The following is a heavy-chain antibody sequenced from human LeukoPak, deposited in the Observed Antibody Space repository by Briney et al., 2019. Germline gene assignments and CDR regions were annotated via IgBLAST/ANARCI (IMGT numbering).Heavy chain of an antibody. J-gene: IGHJ4*02. V-gene: IGHV1-46*01. Sequence: GASVKVSCKASGYTFTSYYMHWVRQAPGQGLEWMGIINPSGGSTSYAQKFQGRVTMTRDTSTSTVYMELSSLRSEDTAVYYCARVPGYSYGYRDHYFDYWGQGTLVTVSS. CDR3: ARVPGYSYGYRDHYFDY. CDR1: GYTFTSYY. D-gene: IGHD5-18*01. CDR2: INPSGGST.